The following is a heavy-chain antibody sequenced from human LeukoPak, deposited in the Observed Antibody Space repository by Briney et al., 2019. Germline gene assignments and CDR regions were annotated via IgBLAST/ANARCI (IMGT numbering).Heavy chain of an antibody. Sequence: SETLSLTCTVSGGSISNFYWSWIRQHPGKGLEWIGYIYYSGSTYYNPSLKSRVTISVDTSKNQFSLKLSSVTAADTAVYYCARVGADCSGGSCYGPFDYWGQGTLVTVSS. J-gene: IGHJ4*02. CDR2: IYYSGST. CDR3: ARVGADCSGGSCYGPFDY. CDR1: GGSISNFY. D-gene: IGHD2-15*01. V-gene: IGHV4-59*06.